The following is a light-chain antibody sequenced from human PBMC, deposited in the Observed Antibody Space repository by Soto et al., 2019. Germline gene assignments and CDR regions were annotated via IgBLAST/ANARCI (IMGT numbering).Light chain of an antibody. V-gene: IGLV2-14*03. Sequence: QSALTQPASVSGSPGQSITISCTGTSSDIGRYDYVSWYQQHPGKAPKLILYDVNNRPSGVSNRCSGSKSGNTASLTISALQSADEGDYYCASFTSASTYIFASGTKGTVL. CDR1: SSDIGRYDY. CDR2: DVN. J-gene: IGLJ1*01. CDR3: ASFTSASTYI.